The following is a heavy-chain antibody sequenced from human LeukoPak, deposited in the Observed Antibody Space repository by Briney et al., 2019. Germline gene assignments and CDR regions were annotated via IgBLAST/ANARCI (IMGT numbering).Heavy chain of an antibody. CDR2: FDPEDGET. CDR1: GYTLTELS. V-gene: IGHV1-24*01. D-gene: IGHD3-10*01. CDR3: ARSFYGSGEGNWFDP. J-gene: IGHJ5*02. Sequence: GASVKVSCKVSGYTLTELSMHWVRQAPGKGLEWMGGFDPEDGETFYAQKFQGRVTMTRDTSISTAYMELSRLRSDDTAVYYCARSFYGSGEGNWFDPWGQGTLVTVSS.